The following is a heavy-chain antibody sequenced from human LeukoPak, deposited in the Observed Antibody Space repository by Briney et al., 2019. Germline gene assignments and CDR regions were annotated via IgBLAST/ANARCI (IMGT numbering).Heavy chain of an antibody. D-gene: IGHD3-10*01. CDR2: IKSKTYGETT. CDR3: ITITITRGAL. V-gene: IGHV3-15*01. Sequence: GGSLRVSCAASGFIFSNNWFSWVRQAPGKGLEWVGHIKSKTYGETTDYGESVKGRFTISRDDAHDMVYLQSSSLRPEETAVYYCITITITRGALWGLGTLVTVSS. CDR1: GFIFSNNW. J-gene: IGHJ4*02.